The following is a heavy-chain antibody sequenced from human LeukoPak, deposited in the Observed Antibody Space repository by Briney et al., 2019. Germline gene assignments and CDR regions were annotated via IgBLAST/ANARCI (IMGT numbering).Heavy chain of an antibody. Sequence: GGSLRLSRVASGFTFSSYSINWVRQAPGKGLEWVSYISSSSTTIYYADSVKGRFTITRDNAKNSLYLQMNSLRAEDTAVYYCARSFYYDTLTGYYFFDYWGQGTLVTVSS. D-gene: IGHD3-9*01. V-gene: IGHV3-48*04. J-gene: IGHJ4*02. CDR3: ARSFYYDTLTGYYFFDY. CDR2: ISSSSTTI. CDR1: GFTFSSYS.